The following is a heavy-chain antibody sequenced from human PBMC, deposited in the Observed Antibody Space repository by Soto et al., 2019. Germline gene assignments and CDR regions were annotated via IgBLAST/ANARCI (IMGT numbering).Heavy chain of an antibody. Sequence: EVQLEESGGGLVQPGVSLRLSCAASGFTFSTYSVNWVRQAPGKGLEWIAYISGNSAIIYYADSVKGRFTISSDNAKNSLYLQMNRLKTDATAVYYCARDGVWTPLFVSWGQGTLGTVSS. CDR3: ARDGVWTPLFVS. D-gene: IGHD1-1*01. CDR1: GFTFSTYS. CDR2: ISGNSAII. V-gene: IGHV3-48*01. J-gene: IGHJ5*02.